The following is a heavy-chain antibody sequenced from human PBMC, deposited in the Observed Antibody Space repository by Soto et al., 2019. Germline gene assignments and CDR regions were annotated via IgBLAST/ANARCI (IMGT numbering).Heavy chain of an antibody. J-gene: IGHJ3*02. CDR3: TRTLGYCANGVCYRDAFDI. V-gene: IGHV3-74*02. Sequence: EVQLVESGGGLIQPGESLRLSCAASGFTFSSFWMYWVRQAPGKGLLWVSSINSDGSITTYADSVKGRFTISRDNAKNTLHLQMNSLRDEDKAVYYCTRTLGYCANGVCYRDAFDIWGQGTMVTVSS. CDR1: GFTFSSFW. CDR2: INSDGSIT. D-gene: IGHD2-8*01.